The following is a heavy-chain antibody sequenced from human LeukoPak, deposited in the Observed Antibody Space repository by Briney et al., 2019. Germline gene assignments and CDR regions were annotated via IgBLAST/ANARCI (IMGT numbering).Heavy chain of an antibody. J-gene: IGHJ4*02. CDR3: AIGAGSSWLFDY. CDR1: GYTLTELS. Sequence: ASVKVSCKVSGYTLTELSMHWVRQAPGKGLEWMGGFDPEDGETIYAQKFQGRVTMTEDTSTDTAYMELSSLRSEDTAVYYCAIGAGSSWLFDYWGQGTLVTVS. CDR2: FDPEDGET. V-gene: IGHV1-24*01. D-gene: IGHD6-13*01.